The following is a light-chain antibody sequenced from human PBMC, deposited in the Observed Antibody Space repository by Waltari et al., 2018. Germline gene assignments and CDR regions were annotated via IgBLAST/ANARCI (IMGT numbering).Light chain of an antibody. Sequence: EIVMTQSPATLSASAGERATLSCRASQSVTSNLAWYQQKLGQTPSLLIYDASTRATGVPARFSGSGSGTEFTLTISSLQSEDFALYYCQQYNNWPWTFGQGTKVEIK. CDR1: QSVTSN. CDR2: DAS. V-gene: IGKV3-15*01. J-gene: IGKJ1*01. CDR3: QQYNNWPWT.